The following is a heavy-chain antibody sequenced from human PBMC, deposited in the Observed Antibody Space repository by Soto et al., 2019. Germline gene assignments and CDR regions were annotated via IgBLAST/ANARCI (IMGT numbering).Heavy chain of an antibody. V-gene: IGHV1-18*01. D-gene: IGHD3-16*01. Sequence: QVQLVQSGAEVKKPGASVKVSCKASGYTFTNFGISWVRQAPGQGLEWMGWISAYNGNTNYAQNFQGRATMPTDTPPSTAYMELRSLGSADTAVYYFARGGTPIDYWGQGTLVTVSS. CDR1: GYTFTNFG. CDR2: ISAYNGNT. J-gene: IGHJ4*02. CDR3: ARGGTPIDY.